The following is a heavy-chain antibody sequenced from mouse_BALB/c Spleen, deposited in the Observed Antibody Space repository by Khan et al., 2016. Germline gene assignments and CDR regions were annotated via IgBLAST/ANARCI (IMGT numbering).Heavy chain of an antibody. V-gene: IGHV1-7*01. J-gene: IGHJ1*01. CDR1: GYTFTSYW. CDR3: ARRRDWYFDV. Sequence: QVQLQQSGAELAKPGASVKMSCKASGYTFTSYWMHWVKQRPGQGLEWIGYINPSTGYTEYNQKFKDKATLTADKSSSTAYMQLSSLTSEDSAVYYCARRRDWYFDVWGAGTTVTVSS. CDR2: INPSTGYT.